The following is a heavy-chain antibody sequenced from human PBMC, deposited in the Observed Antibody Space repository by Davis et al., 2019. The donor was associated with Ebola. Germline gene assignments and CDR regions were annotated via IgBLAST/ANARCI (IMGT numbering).Heavy chain of an antibody. V-gene: IGHV1-18*04. CDR2: ISTYNGNT. CDR3: ARDVVGATAFDY. CDR1: GYIFTGYY. D-gene: IGHD1-26*01. Sequence: ASVKVSCKTSGYIFTGYYMHWVRQAPGQGLEWMGWISTYNGNTHYAQRLQGRVTMTTDTSTSTANMELRSLRYDDTAVYYCARDVVGATAFDYWGQGTLVTVSS. J-gene: IGHJ4*02.